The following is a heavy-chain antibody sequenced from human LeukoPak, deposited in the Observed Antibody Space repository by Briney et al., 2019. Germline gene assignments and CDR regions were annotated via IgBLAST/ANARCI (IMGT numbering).Heavy chain of an antibody. Sequence: GGSLRLSCAASGFTFSSYWMSWVRQAPGKGLGWVANIKQDGSEKYYVDSVKGRFTISRDNAKNSLYLQMNSLRAEDTAVYYCASYYGDYACDYWGQGTLVTVSS. V-gene: IGHV3-7*01. CDR2: IKQDGSEK. CDR1: GFTFSSYW. D-gene: IGHD4-17*01. CDR3: ASYYGDYACDY. J-gene: IGHJ4*02.